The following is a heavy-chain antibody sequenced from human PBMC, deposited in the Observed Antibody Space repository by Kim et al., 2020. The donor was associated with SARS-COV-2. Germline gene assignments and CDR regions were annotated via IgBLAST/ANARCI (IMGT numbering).Heavy chain of an antibody. CDR3: ARDRHYYDSSGYSDY. D-gene: IGHD3-22*01. J-gene: IGHJ4*02. V-gene: IGHV3-21*01. Sequence: SVKGRFTISRDNAKNSLYLQMNSLRAEDTAVYYCARDRHYYDSSGYSDYWGQGTLVTVSS.